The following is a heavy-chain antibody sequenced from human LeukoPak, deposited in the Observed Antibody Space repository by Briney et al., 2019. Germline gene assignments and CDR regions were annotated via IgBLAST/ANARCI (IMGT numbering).Heavy chain of an antibody. Sequence: GGSLRLSCAASGFTFSNYEMIWVRQAPGKGLEWISYISGSGDITEYADSERGRFTISRDNAKNSLYLQMNSLRVEDTAFYYCARDRITVTGAYNWFDPWGQGTLVTVSS. D-gene: IGHD6-19*01. J-gene: IGHJ5*02. CDR2: ISGSGDIT. V-gene: IGHV3-48*03. CDR3: ARDRITVTGAYNWFDP. CDR1: GFTFSNYE.